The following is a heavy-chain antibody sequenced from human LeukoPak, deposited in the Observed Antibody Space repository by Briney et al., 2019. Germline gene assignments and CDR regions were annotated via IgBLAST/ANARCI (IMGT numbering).Heavy chain of an antibody. Sequence: SETLSLTCTVSGGSISSSSYYWGWIRQPPGKGLEWIGSIYYSGSTYYNPSLKSRVTISVDTSKNQFSLKLSSVTAADTAVYYCARSSEGRYYYDSSGFSYYYYYMDVWGKGTTVTISS. D-gene: IGHD3-22*01. V-gene: IGHV4-39*07. CDR1: GGSISSSSYY. CDR3: ARSSEGRYYYDSSGFSYYYYYMDV. CDR2: IYYSGST. J-gene: IGHJ6*03.